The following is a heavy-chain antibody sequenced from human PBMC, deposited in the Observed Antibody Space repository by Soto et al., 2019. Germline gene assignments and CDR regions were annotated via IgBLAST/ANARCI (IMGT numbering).Heavy chain of an antibody. D-gene: IGHD6-13*01. Sequence: SETLSLTCTVSGGSISSYYWSWIWQPPGKGLEWIGYIYYSGSTNYNPSLKSRVTISVDTSKNQFSLKLSSVTAADTAVYYCARYSSSWYFDYWGQGTLVTVSS. CDR1: GGSISSYY. CDR3: ARYSSSWYFDY. V-gene: IGHV4-59*08. CDR2: IYYSGST. J-gene: IGHJ4*02.